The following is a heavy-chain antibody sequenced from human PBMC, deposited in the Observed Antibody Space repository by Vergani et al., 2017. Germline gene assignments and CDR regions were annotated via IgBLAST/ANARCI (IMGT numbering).Heavy chain of an antibody. J-gene: IGHJ4*02. CDR1: GYTFTSYY. Sequence: QVQLVQSGAEVKKPGASVKVSCKASGYTFTSYYMHWVRQAPGQGLEWMGIINPSGGSTSYAQKFQGRVTMTRDTSTSTVYMELSSLRSEDTAVYYCARGTLHYDILTGYLGYWGQGTLVTVSS. V-gene: IGHV1-46*01. CDR2: INPSGGST. CDR3: ARGTLHYDILTGYLGY. D-gene: IGHD3-9*01.